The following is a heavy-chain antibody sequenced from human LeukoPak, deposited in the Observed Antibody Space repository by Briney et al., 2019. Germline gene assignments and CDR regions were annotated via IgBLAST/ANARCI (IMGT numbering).Heavy chain of an antibody. CDR1: GGSISSSSYY. CDR3: ARVGITTVRGILNDAFDI. Sequence: PSETLSLTCTVSGGSISSSSYYWGWIRQPPGKGLEWIGSIYYSGSTYYKPSLKSRVTISVDTSKNQFSLKLSSVTAADTAVYYCARVGITTVRGILNDAFDIXGQGTMVTVSS. D-gene: IGHD3-10*01. V-gene: IGHV4-39*07. J-gene: IGHJ3*02. CDR2: IYYSGST.